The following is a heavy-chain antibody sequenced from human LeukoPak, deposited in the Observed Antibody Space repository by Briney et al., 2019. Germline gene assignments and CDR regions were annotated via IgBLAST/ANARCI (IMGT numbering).Heavy chain of an antibody. CDR2: INPNSGGT. Sequence: GASVKVSCKASGYTFTSYDINWVRKAPGQGLEWLGWINPNSGGTSNAQMLQGRVTLTRDTSINTAYMELRRLTSDDTAVYYCARDFIRGSSFAYRLLESWGQGTLVIVSS. V-gene: IGHV1-2*02. CDR3: ARDFIRGSSFAYRLLES. D-gene: IGHD5-18*01. J-gene: IGHJ4*02. CDR1: GYTFTSYD.